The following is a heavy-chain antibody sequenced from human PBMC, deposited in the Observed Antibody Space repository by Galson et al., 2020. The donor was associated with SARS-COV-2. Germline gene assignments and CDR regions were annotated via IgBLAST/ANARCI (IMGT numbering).Heavy chain of an antibody. J-gene: IGHJ3*02. CDR2: LFYSGST. D-gene: IGHD3-22*01. Sequence: SETLSLTCTVSGGSINNNNFSWGWIRQPPGKGREWIGSLFYSGSTYYTPSIKSRVSMFVATSKNQFSLRLNSVTAADTAVYYCARDSSGNYYSAFDIWGQGTVVSVSS. V-gene: IGHV4-39*01. CDR1: GGSINNNNFS. CDR3: ARDSSGNYYSAFDI.